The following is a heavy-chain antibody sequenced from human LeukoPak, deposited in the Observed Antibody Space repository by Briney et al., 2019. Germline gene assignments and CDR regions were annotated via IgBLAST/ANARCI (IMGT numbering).Heavy chain of an antibody. D-gene: IGHD3-10*01. CDR2: IDWDDDK. CDR1: GFSLSTSGMC. J-gene: IGHJ5*02. V-gene: IGHV2-70*11. CDR3: ARPPYYYGSGSSNWFDP. Sequence: SGPTLVNPTQTLTLTCTFSGFSLSTSGMCVSWIRQPPGKALEWLARIDWDDDKYYSTSLKTRLTISKDTSKNQVVLTMPNMHPVDTATYYCARPPYYYGSGSSNWFDPWGQGTLVTVSS.